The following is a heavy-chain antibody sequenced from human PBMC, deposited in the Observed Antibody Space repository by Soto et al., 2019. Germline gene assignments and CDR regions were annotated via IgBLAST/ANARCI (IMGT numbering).Heavy chain of an antibody. J-gene: IGHJ4*02. CDR1: GYTFTSYY. D-gene: IGHD3-22*01. CDR3: ARDYDSSGYYYVNFDY. V-gene: IGHV1-46*01. CDR2: INPSGGST. Sequence: ASVKVSCKASGYTFTSYYMHWVRQAPGQGLEWMGIINPSGGSTSYAQKFQGRVTMTRDTSTGTVYMELSSLRSEDTAVYYCARDYDSSGYYYVNFDYWGQGTLVTVSS.